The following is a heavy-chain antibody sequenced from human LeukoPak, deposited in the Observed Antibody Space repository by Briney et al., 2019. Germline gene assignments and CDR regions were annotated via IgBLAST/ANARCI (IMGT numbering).Heavy chain of an antibody. J-gene: IGHJ6*02. CDR1: GYTFTSYY. Sequence: ASVKLSCKASGYTFTSYYMHWVRQAPGQGLEWMGIINPSGGSTTYAQKFQGRITVTRDTSTSTAYMELSSLRSEDTAVYYCARSPLGYCTNGVCYTGPYGMDVWGQGTTVTVSS. D-gene: IGHD2-8*01. CDR2: INPSGGST. V-gene: IGHV1-46*01. CDR3: ARSPLGYCTNGVCYTGPYGMDV.